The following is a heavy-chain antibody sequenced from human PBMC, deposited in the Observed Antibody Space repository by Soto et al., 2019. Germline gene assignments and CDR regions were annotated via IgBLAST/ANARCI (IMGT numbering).Heavy chain of an antibody. D-gene: IGHD6-6*01. CDR2: IYYSGST. J-gene: IGHJ4*02. V-gene: IGHV4-59*01. CDR1: GGSISSYY. CDR3: ARTSSSGYFDY. Sequence: SETLSLTCTVSGGSISSYYWSWIRQPPGKGLEWIGYIYYSGSTNYNPSLKSRVTISVDTSKNQFPLKLSSVTAADTAVYYCARTSSSGYFDYWGQGTLVTVSS.